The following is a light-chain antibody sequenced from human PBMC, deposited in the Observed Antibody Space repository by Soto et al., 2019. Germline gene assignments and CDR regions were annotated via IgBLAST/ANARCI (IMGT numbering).Light chain of an antibody. Sequence: IFFTHSPYTLSLSSWEKSNLFRQANQSVDSNYLAWYQQKPGQAPRVLIYDASIRATGIPDRFSGSGSGTDFTLTISRLEPEDSAVYYCQQYDSSPLTFGGGTKVDIK. J-gene: IGKJ4*01. CDR3: QQYDSSPLT. V-gene: IGKV3-20*01. CDR1: QSVDSNY. CDR2: DAS.